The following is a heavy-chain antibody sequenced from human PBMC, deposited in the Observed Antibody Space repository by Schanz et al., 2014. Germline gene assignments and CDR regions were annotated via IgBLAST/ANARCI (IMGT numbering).Heavy chain of an antibody. J-gene: IGHJ4*02. V-gene: IGHV3-33*03. CDR1: GFTFSRYG. CDR2: IRYDGNNK. D-gene: IGHD6-19*01. CDR3: AKDRPSSGWPAFDV. Sequence: QEQLVESGGGVVQPGRSLRLSCAAFGFTFSRYGMHWVRQAPGKGLEWVAAIRYDGNNKYYVDFVKGRFSISRDLSSNTLYLQMNSLRADDSAIYYCAKDRPSSGWPAFDVWGQGTQVTVSS.